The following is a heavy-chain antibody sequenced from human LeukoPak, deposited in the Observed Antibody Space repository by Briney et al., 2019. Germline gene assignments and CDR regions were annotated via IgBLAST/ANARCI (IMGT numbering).Heavy chain of an antibody. Sequence: SVKVSCKASGGTFSSYAISWVRQAPGQGLEWMGGIIPIFGTANYAQKFQGRVTITTDESTSTAYMELSSLRSEDTAVYYCARGSGSSSRGGYFDLWGRGTLVTVSS. J-gene: IGHJ2*01. D-gene: IGHD6-6*01. CDR3: ARGSGSSSRGGYFDL. V-gene: IGHV1-69*05. CDR2: IIPIFGTA. CDR1: GGTFSSYA.